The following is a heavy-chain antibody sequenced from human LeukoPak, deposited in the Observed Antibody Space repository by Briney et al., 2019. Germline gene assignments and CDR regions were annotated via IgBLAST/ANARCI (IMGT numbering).Heavy chain of an antibody. Sequence: SETLSLTCTVSGGSISSSSYYWGWIRQPPGKGLEWIGSIYYSGSTYYNPSLKSRVTISVDTSKNQFSLKLSSVTAADTAVYYCARGDYGDYHDAFEIWGQGTMVTVSS. J-gene: IGHJ3*02. D-gene: IGHD4-17*01. CDR1: GGSISSSSYY. CDR2: IYYSGST. CDR3: ARGDYGDYHDAFEI. V-gene: IGHV4-39*07.